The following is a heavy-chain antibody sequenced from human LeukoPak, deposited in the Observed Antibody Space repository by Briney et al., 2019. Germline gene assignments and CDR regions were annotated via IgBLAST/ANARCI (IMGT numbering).Heavy chain of an antibody. Sequence: GGSLRLSCAASGFTFSSYSMNWVRQAPGKGLEWVSSISSSSSYIYYADSVKGRFTISRDNAKNSLYLRMNSLRAEDTAVYYCAREPAYGVHFDYWGQGTLVTVSS. CDR1: GFTFSSYS. D-gene: IGHD4-17*01. CDR3: AREPAYGVHFDY. CDR2: ISSSSSYI. J-gene: IGHJ4*02. V-gene: IGHV3-21*01.